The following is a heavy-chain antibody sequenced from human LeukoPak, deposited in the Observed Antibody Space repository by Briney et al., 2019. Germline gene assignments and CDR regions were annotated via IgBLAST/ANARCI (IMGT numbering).Heavy chain of an antibody. CDR3: AKAGYLGYYFDY. D-gene: IGHD3-9*01. CDR1: GFTFDDYA. V-gene: IGHV3-43D*03. CDR2: ISWDGGST. J-gene: IGHJ4*02. Sequence: GGPLRLSCAPPGFTFDDYAMHWVRQAPGKGLKWVSLISWDGGSTYYADSVKGRFTISRDNSKNSLYLQMNSLRAEDTALYYCAKAGYLGYYFDYWGQGTLVTVSS.